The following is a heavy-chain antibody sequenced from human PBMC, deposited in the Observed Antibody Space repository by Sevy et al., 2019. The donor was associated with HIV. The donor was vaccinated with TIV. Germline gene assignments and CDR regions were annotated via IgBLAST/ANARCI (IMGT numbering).Heavy chain of an antibody. V-gene: IGHV3-11*06. CDR3: ARRAGNWDYSDY. CDR2: ISGISTYT. CDR1: GFSFSDYY. D-gene: IGHD7-27*01. Sequence: GGSLRLSCAASGFSFSDYYVSWIRQAPGKGLEWVSYISGISTYTNYADSVKGRFTISRDNAKNSMYLQLNSLRAEDTAVYYCARRAGNWDYSDYWGQGTLVTVSS. J-gene: IGHJ4*02.